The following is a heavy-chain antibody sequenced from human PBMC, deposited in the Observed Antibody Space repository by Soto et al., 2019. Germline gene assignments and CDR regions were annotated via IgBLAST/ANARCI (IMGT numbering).Heavy chain of an antibody. J-gene: IGHJ4*02. CDR2: IIPIFGTA. D-gene: IGHD2-2*01. CDR1: GGTFSSYA. CDR3: ASGYCSSTSCYAAHDY. Sequence: GASVKVSCKASGGTFSSYAISWVRQAPGQGLEWMGGIIPIFGTANYAQKFQGRVTITADESTSTAYMELSSLRSEDTAVYYCASGYCSSTSCYAAHDYWGQGTLVTVSS. V-gene: IGHV1-69*13.